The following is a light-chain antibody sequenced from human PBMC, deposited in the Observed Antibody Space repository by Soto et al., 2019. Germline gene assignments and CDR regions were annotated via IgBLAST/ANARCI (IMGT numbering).Light chain of an antibody. J-gene: IGLJ3*02. CDR2: DVS. CDR1: INDVGADKY. CDR3: SSVTTSSTWV. V-gene: IGLV2-14*03. Sequence: QSALTQPASVSGSPGQSITISCTGTINDVGADKYVSWYQQHPGKVPQLMIYDVSIRPSGVSNRFSGSKSGNTASLTISGLQAEDEAAYYCSSVTTSSTWVFGGGTKLTVL.